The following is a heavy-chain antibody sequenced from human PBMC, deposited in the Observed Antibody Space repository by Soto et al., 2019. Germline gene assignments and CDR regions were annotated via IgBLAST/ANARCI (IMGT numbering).Heavy chain of an antibody. V-gene: IGHV3-73*01. CDR3: TRPPIAARDAFDI. CDR1: GFTFSGSA. J-gene: IGHJ3*02. Sequence: GGSLRLSCAASGFTFSGSAMHWVRQASGKGLEWVGRIRSKANSYATAYAASVKGRFTISRDDSKNTAYLQMNSLKTEDTALYYCTRPPIAARDAFDIWGQGTMVTVSS. CDR2: IRSKANSYAT. D-gene: IGHD6-6*01.